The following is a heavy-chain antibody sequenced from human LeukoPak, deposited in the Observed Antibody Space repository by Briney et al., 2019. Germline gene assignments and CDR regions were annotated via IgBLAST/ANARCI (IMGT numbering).Heavy chain of an antibody. CDR3: ARGYITRPFDP. Sequence: GGSLKLSCAASGFTFSSYWMSWVRQAPGKGLEWVANIKQDGSEKYYVDSVKGRFTISRDNAKNSLYLQMNSLRAEDTAVYYCARGYITRPFDPWGQGTLVTVSS. D-gene: IGHD6-13*01. V-gene: IGHV3-7*01. J-gene: IGHJ5*02. CDR2: IKQDGSEK. CDR1: GFTFSSYW.